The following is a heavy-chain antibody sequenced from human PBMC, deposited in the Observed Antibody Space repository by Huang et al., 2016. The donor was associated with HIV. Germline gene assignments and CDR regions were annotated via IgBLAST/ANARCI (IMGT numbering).Heavy chain of an antibody. Sequence: VQLIQSGAEVKKTGFSVRVSCRASEGTFSSYSIGWMRQAPGQGLGGMGGIIPIFGTTTYAQKFQGRVSIAADESTSTAYMDLNSLRSEDTAVYYCARAALVNNQYFDYWGQGTLVTVSS. V-gene: IGHV1-69*13. CDR3: ARAALVNNQYFDY. J-gene: IGHJ4*02. CDR2: IIPIFGTT. D-gene: IGHD5-18*01. CDR1: EGTFSSYS.